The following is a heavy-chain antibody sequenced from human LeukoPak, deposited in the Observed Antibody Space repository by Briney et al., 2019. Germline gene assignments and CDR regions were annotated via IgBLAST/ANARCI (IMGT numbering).Heavy chain of an antibody. CDR3: AGHGWELPPDY. V-gene: IGHV4-39*01. J-gene: IGHJ4*02. Sequence: PSETLSLTCTVSGGSISSSSYYWGWIRQPPGKGLEWIGSIYYSGSTYYNPSLKSRVTISVDTSKNQFSLKLSSVTAADTAVYYCAGHGWELPPDYWGQGTLVTVSS. CDR1: GGSISSSSYY. CDR2: IYYSGST. D-gene: IGHD1-26*01.